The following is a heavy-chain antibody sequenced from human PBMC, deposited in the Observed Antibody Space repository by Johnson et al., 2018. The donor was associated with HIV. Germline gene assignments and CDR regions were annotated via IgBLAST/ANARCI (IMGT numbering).Heavy chain of an antibody. D-gene: IGHD3-10*01. CDR3: ARESLEFWGRGAFDI. CDR2: ISSGGSSI. J-gene: IGHJ3*02. Sequence: QVQLVESGGDLVKPGGSLRVSCLASGFVFSDSHMSWIRQAPGKGLEWISYISSGGSSIYYADSVRGRFTISRDNAKNSLYLQMNRLRAEDTAVYYCARESLEFWGRGAFDIWGQGTMVTVSS. CDR1: GFVFSDSH. V-gene: IGHV3-11*04.